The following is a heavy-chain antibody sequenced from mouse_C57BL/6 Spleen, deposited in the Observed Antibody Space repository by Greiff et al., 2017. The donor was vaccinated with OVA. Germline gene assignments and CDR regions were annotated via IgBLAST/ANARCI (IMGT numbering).Heavy chain of an antibody. CDR3: ARNYDGYYSYCDY. J-gene: IGHJ2*01. CDR1: GFNIKNTY. D-gene: IGHD2-3*01. CDR2: IDPANGNT. Sequence: VQLQQSVAELVRPGASVKLSCTASGFNIKNTYMHWVKQRPEQGLEWIGRIDPANGNTKYAPKFQGKATLTADTSSHTAYLTLSSLTSEDTAIDYYARNYDGYYSYCDYWGQGTTLTVSA. V-gene: IGHV14-3*01.